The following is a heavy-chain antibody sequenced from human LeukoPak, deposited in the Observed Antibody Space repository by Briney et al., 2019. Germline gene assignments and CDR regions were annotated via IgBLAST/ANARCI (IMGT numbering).Heavy chain of an antibody. D-gene: IGHD6-19*01. V-gene: IGHV1-24*01. CDR3: ATVRAVAGPGVYYFDY. CDR2: FDPEDGET. J-gene: IGHJ4*02. Sequence: GASVKASCKVSGYTLTELSMHWVRQAPGKGLEWMGGFDPEDGETNYAQKFQGRVTMTEDTSTDTAYMELSSLRSEDTAVYYCATVRAVAGPGVYYFDYWGQGTLVTVSS. CDR1: GYTLTELS.